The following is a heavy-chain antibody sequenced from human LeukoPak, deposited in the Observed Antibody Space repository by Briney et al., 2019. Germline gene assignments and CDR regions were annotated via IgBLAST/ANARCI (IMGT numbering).Heavy chain of an antibody. D-gene: IGHD6-19*01. Sequence: ASVKVSCKASGYIFTSFGISWVRQAPGKGLEWMGWVSAYNGNTNYAQELQGRVTMTTDTSTSTGYMELRSLRSDDTAVYYCARDLGEAGSSFWDYWGQGTLVTVSS. CDR1: GYIFTSFG. CDR3: ARDLGEAGSSFWDY. CDR2: VSAYNGNT. J-gene: IGHJ4*02. V-gene: IGHV1-18*01.